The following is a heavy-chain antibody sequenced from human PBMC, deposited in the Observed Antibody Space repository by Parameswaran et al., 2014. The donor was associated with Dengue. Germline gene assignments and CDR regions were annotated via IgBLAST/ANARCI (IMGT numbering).Heavy chain of an antibody. CDR3: ARDTSGYCSSTSCYTGIRPYYYYYGMDV. V-gene: IGHV3-74*01. J-gene: IGHJ6*02. D-gene: IGHD2-2*02. CDR2: INSDGSST. Sequence: VRQAPGKGLVWVSRINSDGSSTSYADSVKGRFTISRDNAKNTLYLQMNSLRAEDTAVYYCARDTSGYCSSTSCYTGIRPYYYYYGMDVWGQGTTVTVSS.